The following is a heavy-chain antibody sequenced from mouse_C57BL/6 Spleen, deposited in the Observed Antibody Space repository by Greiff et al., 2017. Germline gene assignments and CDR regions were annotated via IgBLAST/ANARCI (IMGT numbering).Heavy chain of an antibody. CDR2: IYPSDSET. CDR1: GYTFTSYW. V-gene: IGHV1-61*01. CDR3: ARCAYGNYFDY. J-gene: IGHJ2*01. D-gene: IGHD1-1*01. Sequence: QVQLQQPGAELVRPGSSVKLSCKASGYTFTSYWMDWVKQRPGHGLEWIGNIYPSDSETHYNQKFKDKATLTVDKSSSTAYMQLSSLTSEDSAVYYCARCAYGNYFDYWGQGTTLTVSS.